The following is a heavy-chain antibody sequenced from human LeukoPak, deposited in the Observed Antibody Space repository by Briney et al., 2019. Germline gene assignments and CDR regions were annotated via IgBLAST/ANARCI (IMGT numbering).Heavy chain of an antibody. CDR2: IYYSGST. Sequence: SETLSLTCTVSNGSISSSSYYWGWIRQPPGKGLEWIGSIYYSGSTYYNPSLKSRVTISVNTSKNQFSLKLSSVTAADTAVYYCARSRVYTYGYFDYWGRGTLVTASS. V-gene: IGHV4-39*01. D-gene: IGHD5-18*01. J-gene: IGHJ4*02. CDR1: NGSISSSSYY. CDR3: ARSRVYTYGYFDY.